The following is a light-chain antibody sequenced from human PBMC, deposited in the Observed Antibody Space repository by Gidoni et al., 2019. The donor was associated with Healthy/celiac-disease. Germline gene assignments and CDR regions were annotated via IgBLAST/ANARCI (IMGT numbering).Light chain of an antibody. Sequence: DIQSTQSPSFLSASVGDRVTITCRASQGISSYLAWYQQKPGKAPKLLIYAASTLQSEVPSRFSGSGSGTEFTLTISSLQPEDFATYYCQQLNSYPRTFXQXTKLEIK. CDR2: AAS. V-gene: IGKV1-9*01. CDR1: QGISSY. CDR3: QQLNSYPRT. J-gene: IGKJ2*01.